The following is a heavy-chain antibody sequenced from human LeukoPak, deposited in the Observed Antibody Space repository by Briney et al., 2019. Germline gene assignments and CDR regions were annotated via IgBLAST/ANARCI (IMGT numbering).Heavy chain of an antibody. CDR3: AKDGPRTVTTGSAV. D-gene: IGHD4-17*01. V-gene: IGHV3-23*01. CDR1: GFTFSSSA. Sequence: GGSLRLSWAASGFTFSSSAMSWVSQVPGKGLEWVSGISASGGSTSYADSVKGRFTISRDNSKNTRYLQMNSLRAEDTAVYYCAKDGPRTVTTGSAVWGQGTLVTVSS. CDR2: ISASGGST. J-gene: IGHJ4*02.